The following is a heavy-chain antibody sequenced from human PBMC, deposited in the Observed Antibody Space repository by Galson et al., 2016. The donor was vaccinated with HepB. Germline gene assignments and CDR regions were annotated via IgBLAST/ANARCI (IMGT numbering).Heavy chain of an antibody. D-gene: IGHD5-24*01. CDR2: IRPGFSTT. CDR1: GYTLTNYW. V-gene: IGHV5-51*01. CDR3: ASARDGKFFFDY. Sequence: QSGAEVTKAGESLKISCQASGYTLTNYWIGWVRQLPGKGLEWMGLIRPGFSTTYHSPSLQGQVTISADKSLKIACLQWSSLRASDNGFYFCASARDGKFFFDYWAQGTLVTVSS. J-gene: IGHJ4*02.